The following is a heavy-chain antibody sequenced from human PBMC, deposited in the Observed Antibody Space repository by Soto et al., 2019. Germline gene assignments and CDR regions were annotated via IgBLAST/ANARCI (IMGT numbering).Heavy chain of an antibody. V-gene: IGHV3-23*01. CDR2: IGGGGFDT. CDR1: GFTFNTYP. J-gene: IGHJ4*02. CDR3: ARHDDTSGYFTDFDY. D-gene: IGHD3-22*01. Sequence: GGSLRLSCAASGFTFNTYPMSWVRQTPGKGLEWVSAIGGGGFDTYYADSVKGRFIISRDNSKNTLCLQTNRLRAADTAVYYCARHDDTSGYFTDFDYWGQGTLVTVPS.